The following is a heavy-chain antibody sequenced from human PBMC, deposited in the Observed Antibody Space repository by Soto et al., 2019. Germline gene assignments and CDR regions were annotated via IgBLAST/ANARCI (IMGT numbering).Heavy chain of an antibody. CDR2: IYHTGST. V-gene: IGHV4-31*03. CDR1: GVSISSGGYY. D-gene: IGHD3-22*01. Sequence: QVQLQESGPGLVKPSQTLSLTCTVSGVSISSGGYYWSWIRQHPGKGLEWIGYIYHTGSTYHNPSLKGRVTISVDTSNNQFSLNLSSVTAADTAVYHCARSQVAMIHPFEYWGQGTLVTGSS. CDR3: ARSQVAMIHPFEY. J-gene: IGHJ4*02.